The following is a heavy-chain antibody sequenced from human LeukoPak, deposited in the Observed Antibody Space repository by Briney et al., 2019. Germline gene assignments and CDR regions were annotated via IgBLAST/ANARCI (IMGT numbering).Heavy chain of an antibody. CDR2: IYPGDSDT. CDR3: ATLRSGYYYDYFDY. D-gene: IGHD3-22*01. Sequence: GESLKISCKGSGYSFTNYWIGWVRQMPGKGLEWMGIIYPGDSDTKYSPSFQGQVTISADKSISTAYLQWSSLKASDTAMYYCATLRSGYYYDYFDYWGQGTLVSVSS. V-gene: IGHV5-51*01. CDR1: GYSFTNYW. J-gene: IGHJ4*02.